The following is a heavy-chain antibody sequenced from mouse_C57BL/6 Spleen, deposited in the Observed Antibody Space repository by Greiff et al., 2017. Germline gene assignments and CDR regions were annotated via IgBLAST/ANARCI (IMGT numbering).Heavy chain of an antibody. J-gene: IGHJ2*01. CDR3: TRVSAYYGSSYEDY. V-gene: IGHV5-9-1*02. D-gene: IGHD1-1*01. CDR1: GFTFSSYA. CDR2: ISSGGDYI. Sequence: LKESGEGLVKPGGSLKLSCAASGFTFSSYAMSWVRQTPEKRLEWVAYISSGGDYIYYADTVKGRFTISRDNARNTLYLQMSSLKSEDTAMYYCTRVSAYYGSSYEDYWGQGTTLTVSS.